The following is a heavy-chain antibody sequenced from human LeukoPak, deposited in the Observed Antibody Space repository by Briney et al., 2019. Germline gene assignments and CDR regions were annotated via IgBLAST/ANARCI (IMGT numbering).Heavy chain of an antibody. V-gene: IGHV3-9*01. Sequence: GGSLRLSCAASGFTFDDYAMHWVRQAPAKGLEWVSGISWNSDIVGYADSVKGRFTISRDNAKNSLYLQMNSLRAEDTALYYCAKGQIVPVAMLDYWGQGSLVTVSS. CDR3: AKGQIVPVAMLDY. CDR1: GFTFDDYA. CDR2: ISWNSDIV. D-gene: IGHD2-2*01. J-gene: IGHJ4*02.